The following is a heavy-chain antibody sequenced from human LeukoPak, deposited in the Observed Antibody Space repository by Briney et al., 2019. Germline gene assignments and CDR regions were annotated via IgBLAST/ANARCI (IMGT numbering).Heavy chain of an antibody. CDR1: GDSISSSSSY. Sequence: PSETLSLTCTVSGDSISSSSSYWGWIRQPPGEGLEWIGSIYYSGSTYYNTSLKSRVTISVDTSKNQFSLRLNSVTAADTAVYYCARVRIQLWPDYYYYMDVWGKGTTVTVSS. D-gene: IGHD5-18*01. J-gene: IGHJ6*03. V-gene: IGHV4-39*01. CDR3: ARVRIQLWPDYYYYMDV. CDR2: IYYSGST.